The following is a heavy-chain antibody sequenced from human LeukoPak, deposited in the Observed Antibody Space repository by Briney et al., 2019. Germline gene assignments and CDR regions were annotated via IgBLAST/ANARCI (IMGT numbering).Heavy chain of an antibody. D-gene: IGHD1-1*01. CDR1: GYTFTSYY. CDR3: ARNEQYYYYMDV. J-gene: IGHJ6*03. Sequence: ASVKVSCKASGYTFTSYYMHWVRQAPGQGLEWMGIINPSGGSTSYAQKFQGRVTMTTDTSTSTAYMELSSLRSDDTAVYYCARNEQYYYYMDVWGKGTTVTVSS. V-gene: IGHV1-46*01. CDR2: INPSGGST.